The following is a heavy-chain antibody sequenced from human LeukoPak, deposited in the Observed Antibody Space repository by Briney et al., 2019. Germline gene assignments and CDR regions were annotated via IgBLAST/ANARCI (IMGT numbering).Heavy chain of an antibody. CDR1: GGSISTFY. V-gene: IGHV4-59*01. CDR2: IYYSGST. J-gene: IGHJ4*02. CDR3: ARGDGFLFDY. D-gene: IGHD5-24*01. Sequence: SETLSLTCTVSGGSISTFYWSWIRQPPGKGLEWIGYIYYSGSTNYNPSLKSRVTISVDTSKNQFSLKLSSVTAADTAVYYCARGDGFLFDYWGQGTLVTVSS.